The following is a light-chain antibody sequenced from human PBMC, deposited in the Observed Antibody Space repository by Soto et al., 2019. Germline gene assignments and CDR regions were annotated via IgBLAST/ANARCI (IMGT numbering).Light chain of an antibody. J-gene: IGKJ1*01. CDR1: QDIRND. CDR2: ATS. CDR3: LQYYSYPRT. V-gene: IGKV1-6*01. Sequence: AIQMTQSPSALSASVGDRLTITCRASQDIRNDLGWYQQRPGKSPKLRLYATSNVQTGVPSRVSGSGSGTDFTLTISSLQAEDFATYYCLQYYSYPRTFGQGTKVEIK.